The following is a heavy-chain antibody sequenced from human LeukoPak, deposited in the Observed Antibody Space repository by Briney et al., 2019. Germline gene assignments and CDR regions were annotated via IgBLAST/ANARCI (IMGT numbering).Heavy chain of an antibody. D-gene: IGHD1-26*01. J-gene: IGHJ3*02. CDR1: GYTFTGYY. Sequence: ASVKVSCKASGYTFTGYYMHWVRQAPGQGLEWMGWINPNSGGTNYAQKFQGRVTITRNTSISTAYMELSSLRSEDTAVYYCARASGSYFGTWDAFDIWGQGTMVTVSS. CDR2: INPNSGGT. CDR3: ARASGSYFGTWDAFDI. V-gene: IGHV1-2*02.